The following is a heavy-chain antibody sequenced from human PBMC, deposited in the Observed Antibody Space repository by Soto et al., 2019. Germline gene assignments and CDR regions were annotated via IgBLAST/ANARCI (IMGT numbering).Heavy chain of an antibody. D-gene: IGHD3-9*01. J-gene: IGHJ6*02. V-gene: IGHV3-30-3*01. CDR3: ASSEYDILTGYYYYYGMDV. CDR1: GFTFSSYA. CDR2: ISYDGSNK. Sequence: QVQLVESGGGVVQTGRSLRLSCAASGFTFSSYAMHWVRQAPGKGLEWVAVISYDGSNKYYADSVKGRFTISRDNSKNTLYLQMNSLRAEDTAVYYCASSEYDILTGYYYYYGMDVWGQGTTVTVSS.